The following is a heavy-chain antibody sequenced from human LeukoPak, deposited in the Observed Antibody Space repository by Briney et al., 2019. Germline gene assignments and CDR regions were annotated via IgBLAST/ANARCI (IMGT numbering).Heavy chain of an antibody. CDR3: AKEGSEDPITMVRGVIIGRGAFDI. V-gene: IGHV3-9*01. D-gene: IGHD3-10*01. Sequence: GGSLRLSCAASGFTFDDYAMHWVRQAPGKGLEWVSGISWNSGSIGYADSVKDRFTISRDNAKNSLYLQMNSLRAEDTALYYCAKEGSEDPITMVRGVIIGRGAFDIWGQGTMVTVSS. CDR1: GFTFDDYA. J-gene: IGHJ3*02. CDR2: ISWNSGSI.